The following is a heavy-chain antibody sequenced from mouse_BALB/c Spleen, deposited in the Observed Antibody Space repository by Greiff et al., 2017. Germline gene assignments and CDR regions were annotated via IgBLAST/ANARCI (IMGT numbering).Heavy chain of an antibody. CDR2: ISSGGST. D-gene: IGHD1-1*01. CDR3: ARGSSSYAMDY. J-gene: IGHJ4*01. V-gene: IGHV5-6-5*01. Sequence: EVQLVESGGGLVKPGGSLKLSCAASGFTFSSYAMSWVRQTPEKRLEWVASISSGGSTYYPDSVKGRFTISRDNARNILYLQMSSLRSEDTAMYYCARGSSSYAMDYWGQGTSVTVSS. CDR1: GFTFSSYA.